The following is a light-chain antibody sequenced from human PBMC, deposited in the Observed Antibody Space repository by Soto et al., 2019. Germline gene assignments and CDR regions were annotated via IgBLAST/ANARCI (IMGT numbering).Light chain of an antibody. CDR1: QSVDSN. J-gene: IGKJ5*01. Sequence: EIVMTQSPGTLSLSPGETATLSCRASQSVDSNYLAWYQQKPGQAPRLLVYGISTRATDIPARFSGSGSGTEFTLTISSLQSEDFGIYYCQQHSKGPITFGQGTRLEIK. CDR3: QQHSKGPIT. CDR2: GIS. V-gene: IGKV3-15*01.